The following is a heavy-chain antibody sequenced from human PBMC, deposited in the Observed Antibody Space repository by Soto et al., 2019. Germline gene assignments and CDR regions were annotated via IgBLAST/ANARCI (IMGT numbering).Heavy chain of an antibody. Sequence: ASVKVSCKASGGTFSSYAISWLLQAPGQGLEWMGGIIPIFGTANYAQKFQGRVTITADESTSTAYMELSSLRSEDTAVYYCARGRVSSSWLVYYYGMDVWGQGTTVTVSS. V-gene: IGHV1-69*13. J-gene: IGHJ6*02. CDR2: IIPIFGTA. D-gene: IGHD6-13*01. CDR1: GGTFSSYA. CDR3: ARGRVSSSWLVYYYGMDV.